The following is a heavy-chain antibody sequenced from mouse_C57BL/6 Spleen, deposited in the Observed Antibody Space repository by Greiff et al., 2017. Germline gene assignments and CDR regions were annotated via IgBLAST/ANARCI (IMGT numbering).Heavy chain of an antibody. Sequence: EVQGVESGPGMVKPSQSLSLTCTVTGYSITSGYDWHWIRHFPGNKLEWMGYISYSGSTNYNPSLKSRISITHDTSKNHFFLKLNSVTTEDTATYYCARDGGVTGGFAYWGQGTLVTVSA. J-gene: IGHJ3*01. D-gene: IGHD2-2*01. CDR2: ISYSGST. V-gene: IGHV3-1*01. CDR1: GYSITSGYD. CDR3: ARDGGVTGGFAY.